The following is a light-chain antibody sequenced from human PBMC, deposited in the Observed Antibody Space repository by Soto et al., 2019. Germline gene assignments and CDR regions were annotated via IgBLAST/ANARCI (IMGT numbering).Light chain of an antibody. Sequence: EIVMTQSPATLSVSPGDRATLSCRASQSVSSSLAWYQQIPGQAPRLLIYDASTRATGIPARFGGSGSGTEVTLTISSLQSEEFAVYYCQQYNNWPPLTFGGGTKVELK. V-gene: IGKV3-15*01. CDR1: QSVSSS. CDR2: DAS. CDR3: QQYNNWPPLT. J-gene: IGKJ4*01.